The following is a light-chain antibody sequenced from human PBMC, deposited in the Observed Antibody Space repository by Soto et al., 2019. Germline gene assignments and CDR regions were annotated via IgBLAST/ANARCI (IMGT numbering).Light chain of an antibody. CDR3: HQYGISP. CDR1: QSVSTY. J-gene: IGKJ4*01. Sequence: EIVLTQSPATLSLSPGERATLSCRASQSVSTYLAWYQQTPGRPPRLLIYDASKRAPGIPARFSGSGSGTEFTLTISRLEPEDFAVYYCHQYGISPFGGGTKVDIK. V-gene: IGKV3-20*01. CDR2: DAS.